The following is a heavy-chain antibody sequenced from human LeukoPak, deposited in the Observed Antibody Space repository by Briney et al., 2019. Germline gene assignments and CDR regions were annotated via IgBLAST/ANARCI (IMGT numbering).Heavy chain of an antibody. V-gene: IGHV4-34*01. Sequence: PSETLSLTCAVYGGSFSGYYWSWIRQPPGKGLEWIGEINHSGSTNYNPSLKSRVTISVDTSKNQFSLKLSSVTAADTAVYYCARVHTVHYYDSSGYYYVDWGQGTLVTVSS. J-gene: IGHJ4*02. CDR2: INHSGST. CDR3: ARVHTVHYYDSSGYYYVD. D-gene: IGHD3-22*01. CDR1: GGSFSGYY.